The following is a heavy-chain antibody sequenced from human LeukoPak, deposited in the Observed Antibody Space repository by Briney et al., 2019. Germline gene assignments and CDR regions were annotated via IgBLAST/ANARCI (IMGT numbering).Heavy chain of an antibody. J-gene: IGHJ4*02. CDR1: GFTFSSYA. CDR2: ISYDGSNK. V-gene: IGHV3-30-3*01. D-gene: IGHD2-2*02. CDR3: ARDLISAYCSSTSCYMGY. Sequence: GGSLRLSCAASGFTFSSYAMHWVRQAPGKGLEWVAVISYDGSNKYYADSVKGRFTISRDNSKNTLYLQMNSLRAEDMAVYYCARDLISAYCSSTSCYMGYWGQGTLVTVSS.